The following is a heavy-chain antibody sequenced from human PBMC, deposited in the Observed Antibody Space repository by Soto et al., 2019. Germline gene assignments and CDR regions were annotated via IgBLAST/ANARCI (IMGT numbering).Heavy chain of an antibody. CDR2: MWSDGHKG. CDR3: ARDNWDV. CDR1: GFTLSVYG. V-gene: IGHV3-33*01. J-gene: IGHJ6*01. Sequence: GGSLRLSCAASGFTLSVYGMRWVRQAPGKGLELITYMWSDGHKGHYADSVKGRFSISRDTSKNTLYLQMDSLRADDSAVYYCARDNWDV.